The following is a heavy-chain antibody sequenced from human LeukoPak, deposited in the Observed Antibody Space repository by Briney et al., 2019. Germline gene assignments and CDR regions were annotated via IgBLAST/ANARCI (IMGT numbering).Heavy chain of an antibody. V-gene: IGHV4-30-2*01. CDR1: GGSISSGGYS. CDR2: IYHSGST. D-gene: IGHD5-12*01. CDR3: ARAELNSGYDRGYWFDP. J-gene: IGHJ5*02. Sequence: SETLSLTCAVSGGSISSGGYSWSWIRQPPGKGLEWIGYIYHSGSTYYNPSLKSRVTISVDRSKNQFSLKLSSVTAADTAVYYCARAELNSGYDRGYWFDPWGQGTLVTVSS.